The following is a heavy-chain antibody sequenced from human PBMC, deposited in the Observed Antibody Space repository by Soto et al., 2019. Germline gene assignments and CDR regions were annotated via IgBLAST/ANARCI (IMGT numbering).Heavy chain of an antibody. V-gene: IGHV3-74*01. CDR1: GYTFNSYW. Sequence: GGSLRLSCAASGYTFNSYWMHWVRQAPGKGLMWVAHIKGDEGTIAYADSVKGRFSISRDDAKNTLYLQMNSLRVEDTAVYYCVRDYYYGLDVRGQGTSVTVSS. CDR3: VRDYYYGLDV. CDR2: IKGDEGTI. J-gene: IGHJ6*02.